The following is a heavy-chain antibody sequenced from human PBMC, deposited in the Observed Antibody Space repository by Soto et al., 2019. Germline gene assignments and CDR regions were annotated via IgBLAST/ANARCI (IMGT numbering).Heavy chain of an antibody. D-gene: IGHD5-12*01. V-gene: IGHV4-31*03. CDR3: ARMGDVDIVATQGNSKDIIIDY. J-gene: IGHJ4*02. CDR2: IYYSGST. Sequence: SETLSLTCTVSGGSISSGGYYWSWIRQHPGKGLEWIGYIYYSGSTYYNPSLKSRVTISVDTSKNQFSLKLSSVTAADTAVYYCARMGDVDIVATQGNSKDIIIDYWGQGTPVTVSS. CDR1: GGSISSGGYY.